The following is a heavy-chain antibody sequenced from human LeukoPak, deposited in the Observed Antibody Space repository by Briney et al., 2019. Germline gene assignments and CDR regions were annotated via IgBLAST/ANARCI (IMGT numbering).Heavy chain of an antibody. V-gene: IGHV3-15*01. D-gene: IGHD6-13*01. CDR3: TARTGIFYY. J-gene: IGHJ4*02. Sequence: GGSLRLSCAASGFTFSNAWMSWVRQAPGKGREWVGRIKSKTDGGTTDYAAPVKGRFTISRDDSKNTLYLQMNSLKTKDTDVYYCTARTGIFYYWGQGTLGTVSP. CDR1: GFTFSNAW. CDR2: IKSKTDGGTT.